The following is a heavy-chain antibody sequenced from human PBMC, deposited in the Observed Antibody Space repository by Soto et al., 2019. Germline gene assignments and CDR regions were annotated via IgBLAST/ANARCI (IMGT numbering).Heavy chain of an antibody. CDR3: ARDLTYYDILTGYYQYYFDY. CDR2: IWYDGSNK. Sequence: GGSLRLSCAASGFTFSSYGMHWVRQAPGKGLEWVAVIWYDGSNKYYADSVKGRFTISRDNSKNTLYLQMNSLRAEDTAVYYCARDLTYYDILTGYYQYYFDYWGQGTLVTVSS. D-gene: IGHD3-9*01. CDR1: GFTFSSYG. J-gene: IGHJ4*02. V-gene: IGHV3-33*01.